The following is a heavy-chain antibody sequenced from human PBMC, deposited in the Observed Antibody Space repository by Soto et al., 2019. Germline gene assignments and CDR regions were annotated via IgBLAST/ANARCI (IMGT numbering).Heavy chain of an antibody. V-gene: IGHV4-59*12. CDR3: AGTGYCSGGSCYDY. CDR1: GGSISSYY. J-gene: IGHJ4*02. Sequence: SETLSLTCTVSGGSISSYYWSWIRQPPGKGLEWIGYIYYSGSTNYNPSLKSRVTISVDTSKNPFSLKLSSGTAEDTAVYYCAGTGYCSGGSCYDYWGQGTLVTVSS. CDR2: IYYSGST. D-gene: IGHD2-15*01.